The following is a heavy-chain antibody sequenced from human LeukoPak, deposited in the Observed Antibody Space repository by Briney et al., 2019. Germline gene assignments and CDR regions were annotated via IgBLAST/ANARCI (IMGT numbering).Heavy chain of an antibody. Sequence: SETLSLTCAVYGGSFSGYYWSWIRQPPGKGLEWIGEINHSGSTNYNPSLKSRVTISVDTSKNQFSLKLSSVTAADTAVYYCARGYDFWSGYQYPRYWGQGTLVTVSS. D-gene: IGHD3-3*01. CDR2: INHSGST. CDR3: ARGYDFWSGYQYPRY. J-gene: IGHJ4*02. V-gene: IGHV4-34*01. CDR1: GGSFSGYY.